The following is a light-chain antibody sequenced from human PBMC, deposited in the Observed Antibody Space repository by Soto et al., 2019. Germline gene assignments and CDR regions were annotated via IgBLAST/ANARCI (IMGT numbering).Light chain of an antibody. CDR3: YTWYSTTHKV. V-gene: IGLV4-60*02. Sequence: QLVLTQSSSASASLGSSVKLTCILSSGDNTYIIAWHQQQPGKAPRFLMTLDLSGSYNRGSGVPDRFSGSSSGADRYLTISNLQFEDEGDYYCYTWYSTTHKVFGGGTKLTVL. J-gene: IGLJ2*01. CDR1: SGDNTYI. CDR2: LDLSGSY.